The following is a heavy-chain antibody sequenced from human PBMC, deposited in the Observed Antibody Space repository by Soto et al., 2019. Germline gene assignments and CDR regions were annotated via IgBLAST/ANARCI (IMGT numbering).Heavy chain of an antibody. CDR1: GFTFSSYG. Sequence: GGSLRLSCAASGFTFSSYGMHWVRQAPGKGLEWVAVISYDGSNKYYADSVKGRFTISRDNSKNTLYLQMNSLRAEDTAVYYCAKDLGYYYGMDVWGQGTTVTVS. CDR3: AKDLGYYYGMDV. J-gene: IGHJ6*02. V-gene: IGHV3-30*18. D-gene: IGHD7-27*01. CDR2: ISYDGSNK.